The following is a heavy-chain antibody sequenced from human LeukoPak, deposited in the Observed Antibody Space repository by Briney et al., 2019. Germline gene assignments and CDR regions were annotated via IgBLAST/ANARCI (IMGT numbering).Heavy chain of an antibody. D-gene: IGHD1-20*01. Sequence: PSETLSLTCTVSGGSISSSSYYWGWIRQPPGKGLEWVGSIYYSGSTYYNPSLKSRDTISVDTSKNQFSLKLSSVTAADTAVYYCARDNWNYFDYWGQGTLVTVSS. V-gene: IGHV4-39*07. CDR3: ARDNWNYFDY. CDR1: GGSISSSSYY. J-gene: IGHJ4*02. CDR2: IYYSGST.